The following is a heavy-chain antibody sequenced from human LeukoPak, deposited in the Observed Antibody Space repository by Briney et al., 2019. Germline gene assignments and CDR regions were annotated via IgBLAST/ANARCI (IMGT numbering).Heavy chain of an antibody. Sequence: PSETLSLTCSVSGASITTTNFWWTWIRQSPGRGLEWIGYIHDRGSDKYNPALESRATLSVDTSKNQFSLKLNSVTAADTAVYYCARYGLVEFRNAFQYWGKGIFVSASS. V-gene: IGHV4-61*01. J-gene: IGHJ1*01. CDR3: ARYGLVEFRNAFQY. CDR2: IHDRGSD. D-gene: IGHD6-6*01. CDR1: GASITTTNFW.